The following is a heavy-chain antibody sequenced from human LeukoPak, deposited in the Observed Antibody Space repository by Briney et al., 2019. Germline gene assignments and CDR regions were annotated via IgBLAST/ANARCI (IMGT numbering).Heavy chain of an antibody. Sequence: GGSLRLSCAASGFTVSSKYMSWVRQAPGKGLEWVSVIYSGGSTYYADSVKGRFTISRDNSKNTLYLQMNSLRAEDTAVYYCARVGLEDYYYYYMDVWGKGTTVTVSS. D-gene: IGHD1-1*01. V-gene: IGHV3-53*01. CDR2: IYSGGST. J-gene: IGHJ6*03. CDR3: ARVGLEDYYYYYMDV. CDR1: GFTVSSKY.